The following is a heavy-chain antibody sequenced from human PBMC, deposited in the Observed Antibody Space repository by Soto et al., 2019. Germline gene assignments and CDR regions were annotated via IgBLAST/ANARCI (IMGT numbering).Heavy chain of an antibody. J-gene: IGHJ4*02. V-gene: IGHV3-64D*06. CDR2: ISSNGVST. Sequence: EVQVVESGGGLVQPGGSLRLSCSASGFPFSNSVMHWVRQAPGRGLEDLSAISSNGVSTYYADSVKGRFTISRDNSKNKLYLQLSSVRPEDTAIYYCMTVDTTMTEGRYFGYWGQGTLVTVSS. CDR3: MTVDTTMTEGRYFGY. D-gene: IGHD5-18*01. CDR1: GFPFSNSV.